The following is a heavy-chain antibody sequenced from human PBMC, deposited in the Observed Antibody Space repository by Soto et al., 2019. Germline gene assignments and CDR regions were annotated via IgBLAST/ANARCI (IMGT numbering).Heavy chain of an antibody. V-gene: IGHV4-39*01. Sequence: SETLSLTCTLSGASITSTTYFWAWIRQPPGRGLEWFGSIYYSGKTHYNPSLKNRVTISVDRSKNQFSLQMTSVTAADTAVYYCAKNLPRTGRFDYWGQGTLVTVSS. CDR2: IYYSGKT. CDR3: AKNLPRTGRFDY. J-gene: IGHJ4*02. CDR1: GASITSTTYF.